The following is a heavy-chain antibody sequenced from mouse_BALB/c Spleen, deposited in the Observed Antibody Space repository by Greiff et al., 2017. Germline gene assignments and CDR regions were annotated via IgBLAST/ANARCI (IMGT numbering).Heavy chain of an antibody. J-gene: IGHJ3*01. Sequence: DVKLQESGPSLVKPSQTLSLTCSVTGDSITSGYWNWIRKFPGNKLEYMGYISYSGSTYYNPSLKRRISITRDTSKNQYYLQLNSVTTEDTATYYCAEQLGRKPWFAYWGQGTLVTVSA. CDR3: AEQLGRKPWFAY. CDR2: ISYSGST. V-gene: IGHV3-8*02. CDR1: GDSITSGY. D-gene: IGHD4-1*02.